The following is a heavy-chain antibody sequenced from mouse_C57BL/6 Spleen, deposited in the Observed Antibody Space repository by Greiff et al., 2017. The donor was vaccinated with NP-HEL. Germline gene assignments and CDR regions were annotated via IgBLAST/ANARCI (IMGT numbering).Heavy chain of an antibody. Sequence: ESGPGLVKPSQSLSLTCSVTGYSITSGYYWNWIRQFPGNKLEWMGYISYDGSNNYNPYLKNRISITRDTSKNQLFLKLNSVTAEDTATYYCANDYYGSSYGYFDVWGTGTTVTVSS. CDR1: GYSITSGYY. V-gene: IGHV3-6*01. J-gene: IGHJ1*03. CDR3: ANDYYGSSYGYFDV. D-gene: IGHD1-1*01. CDR2: ISYDGSN.